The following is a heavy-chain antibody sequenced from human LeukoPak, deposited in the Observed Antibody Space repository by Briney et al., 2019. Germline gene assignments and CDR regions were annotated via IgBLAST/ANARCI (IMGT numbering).Heavy chain of an antibody. CDR2: ISSSSSNR. CDR3: ARAQYYLDS. V-gene: IGHV3-11*06. CDR1: GFTFSDYY. Sequence: GGSLRLSCAASGFTFSDYYMSWIRPAPGKGLEWVSYISSSSSNRNYADSVKGRFTISRDNAKNSLYLQMNSLRAEDTAVYYCARAQYYLDSWGQGTLVTVSS. J-gene: IGHJ4*02.